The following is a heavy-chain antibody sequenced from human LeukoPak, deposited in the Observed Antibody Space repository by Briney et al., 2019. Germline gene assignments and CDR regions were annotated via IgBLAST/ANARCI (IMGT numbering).Heavy chain of an antibody. CDR2: VYYSGST. Sequence: SETLSLTCTVSGGSISSYYWSWIRQPPGKGLEWIGYVYYSGSTNYNPSLNSRVTITVDTSKNQFSLKLRSVTAADTAVYYCAKYIRDSGTYDFDYWGQGTLVTVSS. D-gene: IGHD3-3*01. CDR3: AKYIRDSGTYDFDY. CDR1: GGSISSYY. V-gene: IGHV4-59*13. J-gene: IGHJ4*02.